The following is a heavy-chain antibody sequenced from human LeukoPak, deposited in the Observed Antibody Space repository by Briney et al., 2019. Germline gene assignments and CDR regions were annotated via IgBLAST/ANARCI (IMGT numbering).Heavy chain of an antibody. CDR3: ARVQWLVGGVGYYYGMDV. J-gene: IGHJ6*02. CDR1: GYTFTSYG. V-gene: IGHV1-18*01. Sequence: ASVKVSCKASGYTFTSYGINWVRQAPGQGLEWMGWISAYNDITNYAQKLQGRVTMATDTSTTTAYMELRSLRSDDTAVYYCARVQWLVGGVGYYYGMDVWGQGTTVTVSS. D-gene: IGHD6-19*01. CDR2: ISAYNDIT.